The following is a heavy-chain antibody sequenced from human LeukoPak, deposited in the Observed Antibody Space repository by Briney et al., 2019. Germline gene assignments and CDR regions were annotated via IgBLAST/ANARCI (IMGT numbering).Heavy chain of an antibody. CDR2: ISYDGSNK. J-gene: IGHJ6*02. CDR1: GFTFSSYA. Sequence: GGSLRLSCAASGFTFSSYAMHWVRQAPGKGLEWVAVISYDGSNKYYADSVKGRFTISRDNSKNTLYLQMNSLRAEDTAVYYCARESYYYGMDVWGQGTTVTVSS. CDR3: ARESYYYGMDV. V-gene: IGHV3-30-3*01.